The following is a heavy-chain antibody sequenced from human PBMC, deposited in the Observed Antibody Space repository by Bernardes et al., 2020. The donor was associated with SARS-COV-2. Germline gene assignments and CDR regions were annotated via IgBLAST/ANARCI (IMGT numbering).Heavy chain of an antibody. J-gene: IGHJ6*02. V-gene: IGHV1-18*01. CDR3: ARTIVVVPAAIDIDYYYYYGMDV. CDR2: ISGYNGNT. Sequence: ASVKVSCKASGYTFTSYGVSWVRQAPGQGLEWMGWISGYNGNTNYAQKLKGRVTMTTDTSTSTAYMELRSLRADDTAVFYCARTIVVVPAAIDIDYYYYYGMDVWGQGTTVTVSS. D-gene: IGHD2-2*01. CDR1: GYTFTSYG.